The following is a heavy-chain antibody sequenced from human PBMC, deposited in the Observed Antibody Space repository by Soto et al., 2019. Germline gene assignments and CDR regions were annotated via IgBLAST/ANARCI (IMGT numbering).Heavy chain of an antibody. CDR1: GFTFSNFA. D-gene: IGHD1-20*01. J-gene: IGHJ3*01. Sequence: GGSLRLSCVASGFTFSNFAMSWVRQAPGKGLEWVSGSSGNGGSTSYADSVKGRFTISRDNSKNTLHLQMNSLRAEDTALYTCSKVMAYGIMHTSHLWGQGTMATFSS. V-gene: IGHV3-23*01. CDR3: SKVMAYGIMHTSHL. CDR2: SSGNGGST.